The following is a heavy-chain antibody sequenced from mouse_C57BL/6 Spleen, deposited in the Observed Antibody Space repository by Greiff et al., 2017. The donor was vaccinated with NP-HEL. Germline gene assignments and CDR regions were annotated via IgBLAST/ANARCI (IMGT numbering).Heavy chain of an antibody. CDR2: IYPGSGST. J-gene: IGHJ3*01. V-gene: IGHV1-55*01. CDR1: GYTFSSYW. CDR3: ARRSNYGVWFAY. D-gene: IGHD2-5*01. Sequence: QVQLQQPGAELVKPGASVKMSCKASGYTFSSYWITWVKQRPGQGLEWIGDIYPGSGSTNYNEKFKSKATLTVDTSSSTAYMQLSSLTSEDSAVYYCARRSNYGVWFAYWGQGTLVTVSA.